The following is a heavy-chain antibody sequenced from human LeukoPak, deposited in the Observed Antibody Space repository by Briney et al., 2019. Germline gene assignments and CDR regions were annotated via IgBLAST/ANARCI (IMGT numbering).Heavy chain of an antibody. CDR1: GYTFTSYD. V-gene: IGHV1-8*01. Sequence: ASVKVSCKASGYTFTSYDINWVRQATGQGLEWMGWMNPNSGNTGYAQKFQGRVTMTRNTSISTAYMELSSLRSEDTAVYYCARQHHYGSGSYWYYYYYGMDVWGQGTTVTVSS. D-gene: IGHD3-10*01. CDR2: MNPNSGNT. J-gene: IGHJ6*02. CDR3: ARQHHYGSGSYWYYYYYGMDV.